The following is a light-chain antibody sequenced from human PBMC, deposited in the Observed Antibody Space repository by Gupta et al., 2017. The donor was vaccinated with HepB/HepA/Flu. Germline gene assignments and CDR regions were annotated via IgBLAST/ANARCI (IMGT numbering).Light chain of an antibody. V-gene: IGKV1-33*01. Sequence: EIQMTQSPCSLSASVRDRVTITCRASQEISNCLNWYQQKPVLAPKLLIYDAAKGETGVPSRFSGRGDGTDFTFTSSRLQQDGIADYYVQHYDTLLTFGQGTRLEIK. CDR2: DAA. CDR3: QHYDTLLT. J-gene: IGKJ5*01. CDR1: QEISNC.